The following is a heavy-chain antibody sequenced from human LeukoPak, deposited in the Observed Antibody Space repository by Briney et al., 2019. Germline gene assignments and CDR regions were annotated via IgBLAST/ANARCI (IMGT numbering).Heavy chain of an antibody. CDR2: IYYSGST. D-gene: IGHD5-18*01. V-gene: IGHV4-59*12. CDR1: GGSISSYY. Sequence: SETLSLTCTVSGGSISSYYWSWIRQPPGKGLEWIGYIYYSGSTYYNPSLKSRVTISVDTSKNQFSLKLSSVTAADTAVYYCARDRRLSYGYLSGPYYRNYGMDVWGQGTTVTVSS. CDR3: ARDRRLSYGYLSGPYYRNYGMDV. J-gene: IGHJ6*02.